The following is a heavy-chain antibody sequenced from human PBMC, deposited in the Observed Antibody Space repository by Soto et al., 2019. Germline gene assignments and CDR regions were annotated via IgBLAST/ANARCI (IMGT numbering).Heavy chain of an antibody. CDR3: ARAAGYSSTHYRHWYFDL. V-gene: IGHV3-33*01. J-gene: IGHJ2*01. CDR2: IWYDGTNK. Sequence: QVQLVESGGGVVQPGRSLRLSCAASGFIFSAYAMYWVRQAPGKGLEWVAVIWYDGTNKYIADSVRGRFTISRDNSKNTLYLQVNGPRAEDTAVSYCARAAGYSSTHYRHWYFDLWGRGTLVTVSS. D-gene: IGHD6-13*01. CDR1: GFIFSAYA.